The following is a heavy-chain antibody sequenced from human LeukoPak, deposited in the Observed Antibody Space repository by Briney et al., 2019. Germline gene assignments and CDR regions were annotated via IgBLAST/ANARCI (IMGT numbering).Heavy chain of an antibody. Sequence: SVKVSCKASGYTFTSYDISWVRQAPGQGLEWMGGIIPIFGTANYAQKFQGRVTITTDESTSTAYMELSSLRSEDTAVYYCAHEAAAGLGRFDYWGQGTLVTVSS. D-gene: IGHD6-13*01. CDR3: AHEAAAGLGRFDY. CDR1: GYTFTSYD. J-gene: IGHJ4*02. CDR2: IIPIFGTA. V-gene: IGHV1-69*05.